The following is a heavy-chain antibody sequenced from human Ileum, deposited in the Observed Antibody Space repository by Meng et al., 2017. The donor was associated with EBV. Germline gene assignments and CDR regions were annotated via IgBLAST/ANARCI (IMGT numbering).Heavy chain of an antibody. CDR2: IYYDDYQ. V-gene: IGHV2-5*02. CDR3: AHKPSGEDFFDY. J-gene: IGHJ4*02. CDR1: GFSLSTNGVG. Sequence: TTVTEAGPTIVKPTQTLTMTCSFSGFSLSTNGVGVGWIRQPPEKALEWLALIYYDDYQRYIPSLKTRFTITRVTSKSQVVLAMTNMEPVDTATYYCAHKPSGEDFFDYWGQGTLVTVSS. D-gene: IGHD3-16*01.